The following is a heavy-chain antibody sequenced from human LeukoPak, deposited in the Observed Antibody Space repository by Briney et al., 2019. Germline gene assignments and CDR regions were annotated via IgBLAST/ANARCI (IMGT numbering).Heavy chain of an antibody. J-gene: IGHJ4*02. CDR3: ARILAQNYYDSSGYYGD. Sequence: PSETLSLTCTVSGGSISSGGYYWSWIRQHPGKGLEWIGYIYYSGSTYYNPSLKSRVTISVDTSKNQFSLKLSSVTAADTAVYYCARILAQNYYDSSGYYGDWGQGTLVTVSS. CDR1: GGSISSGGYY. CDR2: IYYSGST. V-gene: IGHV4-31*03. D-gene: IGHD3-22*01.